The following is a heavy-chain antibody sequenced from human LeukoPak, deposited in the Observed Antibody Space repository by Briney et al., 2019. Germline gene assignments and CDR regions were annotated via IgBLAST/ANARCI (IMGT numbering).Heavy chain of an antibody. CDR2: INPNSGGT. CDR3: ARETGSGSYGLDV. Sequence: RASVKVSCKASGYTFTGYYMHWVRQAPGQGLEWMGWINPNSGGTHYAQKFQGRVTMTRDTSISTAYMELSRLRSDDTAVYYCARETGSGSYGLDVWGKGTTVTISS. J-gene: IGHJ6*04. V-gene: IGHV1-2*02. D-gene: IGHD3-10*01. CDR1: GYTFTGYY.